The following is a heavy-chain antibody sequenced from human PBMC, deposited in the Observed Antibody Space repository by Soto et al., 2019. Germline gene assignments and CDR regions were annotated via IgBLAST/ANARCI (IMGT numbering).Heavy chain of an antibody. CDR2: IKSDGSSL. V-gene: IGHV3-74*01. D-gene: IGHD3-10*01. J-gene: IGHJ4*02. CDR1: GFTFSNYW. Sequence: EVQLVESGGGLVQPGGSLRLSCAASGFTFSNYWMHWVRQVPGKGLVWVSRIKSDGSSLSYADSVKGRFTISREHSRKTLYLQRISLRPEDAAVYYFARGGFSGSWTYTQGDYWGQGHLVSVSA. CDR3: ARGGFSGSWTYTQGDY.